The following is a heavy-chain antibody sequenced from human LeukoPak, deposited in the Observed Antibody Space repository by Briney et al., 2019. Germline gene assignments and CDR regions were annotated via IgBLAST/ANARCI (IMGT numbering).Heavy chain of an antibody. D-gene: IGHD2-2*01. CDR2: ISGRGTTT. CDR1: GFTFGSHA. J-gene: IGHJ4*02. Sequence: GGSLRLSCAASGFTFGSHAMRWVRQAPGKGLEWVSGISGRGTTTYYAYYVKGRFTRSRDNSKNTLFLQVNSLRGEDTAVYDFAKDGCRYTSCYQLIDDWGQGTLVTVSS. CDR3: AKDGCRYTSCYQLIDD. V-gene: IGHV3-23*01.